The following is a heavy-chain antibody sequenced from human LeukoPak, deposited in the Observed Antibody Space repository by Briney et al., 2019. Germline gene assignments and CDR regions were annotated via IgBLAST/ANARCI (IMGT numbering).Heavy chain of an antibody. CDR2: ISAYNGNT. CDR3: AREGALHDTGDHYLSWFDP. Sequence: ASVKVSCKASGYTFTSYGISWVPQAPGQVLEWMGWISAYNGNTNYAQNLQGRVTMTTDTSTSTGYMELRSLRSDDAAVYYCAREGALHDTGDHYLSWFDPWGQGTLVTVSS. CDR1: GYTFTSYG. J-gene: IGHJ5*02. V-gene: IGHV1-18*01. D-gene: IGHD2-8*02.